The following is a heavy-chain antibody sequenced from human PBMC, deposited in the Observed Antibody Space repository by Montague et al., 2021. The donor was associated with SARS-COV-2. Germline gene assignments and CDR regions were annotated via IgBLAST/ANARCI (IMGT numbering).Heavy chain of an antibody. D-gene: IGHD1-26*01. V-gene: IGHV4-39*01. J-gene: IGHJ4*02. CDR2: VLSSGST. Sequence: SETLSLTCTVSGGSIFSNSCYWGWIRQSPGQGLEWIGNVLSSGSTFYNPSLRSRVTMSEDMSKNQFSLKLMSVTAADTAVYYCARSTVGTSHFDYWGQGTLVTVSS. CDR3: ARSTVGTSHFDY. CDR1: GGSIFSNSCY.